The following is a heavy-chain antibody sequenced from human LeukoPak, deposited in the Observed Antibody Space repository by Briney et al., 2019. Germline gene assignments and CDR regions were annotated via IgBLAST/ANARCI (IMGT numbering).Heavy chain of an antibody. D-gene: IGHD5-24*01. V-gene: IGHV4-59*01. CDR3: AREDGYNFRVIDY. Sequence: SETLSLTCSVSGVSISSYYWTWIRQPPGKGLEWIGYVYYSGSTNYNPSLKSRVSISVDTSKNQLSLNLSSVTATDTAVYYCAREDGYNFRVIDYWGQGTLVTVSS. J-gene: IGHJ4*02. CDR2: VYYSGST. CDR1: GVSISSYY.